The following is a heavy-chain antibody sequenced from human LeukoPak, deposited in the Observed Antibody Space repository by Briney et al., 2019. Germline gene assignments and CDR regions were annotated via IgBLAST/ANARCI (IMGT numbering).Heavy chain of an antibody. CDR2: ISSSSSTI. J-gene: IGHJ4*02. Sequence: GGSLRLSCAASGFTFSSYSMNWVRQAPGKGLEWVSYISSSSSTIYYADSVKGRFTISRDNAKNSLYLQMNSLRAEDTAIYYCARDRGTTTSTGAKGYFDSWGQGTLVTVSS. CDR3: ARDRGTTTSTGAKGYFDS. CDR1: GFTFSSYS. D-gene: IGHD1/OR15-1a*01. V-gene: IGHV3-48*01.